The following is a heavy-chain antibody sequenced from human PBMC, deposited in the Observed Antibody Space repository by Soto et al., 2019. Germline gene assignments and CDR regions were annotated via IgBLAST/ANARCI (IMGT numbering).Heavy chain of an antibody. CDR2: ISDSGRA. J-gene: IGHJ5*02. CDR3: ARGDRSSGSFSDWFGP. CDR1: GGSITRGGFS. Sequence: SETLSLPASASGGSITRGGFSWSCVRQSPGRGLECLGYISDSGRAYYKPHLKSRVTISLDRSNNQFSLKLDSITAADTAVYSCARGDRSSGSFSDWFGPWGQGTLVTVSS. D-gene: IGHD1-26*01. V-gene: IGHV4-30-2*06.